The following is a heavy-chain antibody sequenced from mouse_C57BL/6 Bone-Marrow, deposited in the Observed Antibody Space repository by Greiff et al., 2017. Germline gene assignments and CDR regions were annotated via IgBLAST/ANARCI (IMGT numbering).Heavy chain of an antibody. CDR3: ARDWGDGSSWGDGYFGV. D-gene: IGHD1-1*01. J-gene: IGHJ1*03. CDR2: IDPSASYT. CDR1: GYTFTSYW. Sequence: VQLQQPGAELVMPGASVKLSCKASGYTFTSYWMHWVKQRPGQGLEWIGEIDPSASYTNYNQKFKGKSTLTVDKSSSTAYMQLSSLTSEDSAVYYCARDWGDGSSWGDGYFGVWGTGTTVTVSS. V-gene: IGHV1-69*01.